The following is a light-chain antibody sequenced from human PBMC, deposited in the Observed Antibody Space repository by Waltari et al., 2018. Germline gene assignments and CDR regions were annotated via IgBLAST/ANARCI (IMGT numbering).Light chain of an antibody. Sequence: DIVMTQSPDSLAVSLGERATINCKSSQSVLYSSTNDNYLAWYQQKQGQPPKLLIYWASTRESGVPDRFSGSGSGTDFTLTISSLQAEDVAVYYCQQYYSTPLTFGPGTKVEIK. CDR2: WAS. V-gene: IGKV4-1*01. CDR3: QQYYSTPLT. J-gene: IGKJ1*01. CDR1: QSVLYSSTNDNY.